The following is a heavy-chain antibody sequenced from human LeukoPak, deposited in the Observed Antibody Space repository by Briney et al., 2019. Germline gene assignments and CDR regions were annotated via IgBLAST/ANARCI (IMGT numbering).Heavy chain of an antibody. Sequence: PGGSLRLSCAASGFTFSTYWMSWVRQAPGKGLEWVANIKEDGGERYYVDSVKGRFTISRDNAKNSLYLQMNSLRAEDTAVYYCARPYSSSWYLQYYFDYWGQGTLVTVSS. CDR1: GFTFSTYW. D-gene: IGHD6-13*01. V-gene: IGHV3-7*01. CDR2: IKEDGGER. CDR3: ARPYSSSWYLQYYFDY. J-gene: IGHJ4*02.